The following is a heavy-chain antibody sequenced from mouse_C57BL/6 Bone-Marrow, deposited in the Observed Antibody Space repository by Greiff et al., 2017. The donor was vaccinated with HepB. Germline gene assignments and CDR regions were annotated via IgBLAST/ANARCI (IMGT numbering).Heavy chain of an antibody. CDR3: ANSDYYGSSYLYYFDY. V-gene: IGHV1-82*01. Sequence: VKLMESGPELVKPGASVKISCKAPGYAFSSSWMNWVKQRPGKGLEWIGRIYPGDGDTNYNGKFKGKATLTADKSSSTAYMQLSSLTSEDSAVYFCANSDYYGSSYLYYFDYWGQGTTLTVSS. D-gene: IGHD1-1*01. J-gene: IGHJ2*01. CDR1: GYAFSSSW. CDR2: IYPGDGDT.